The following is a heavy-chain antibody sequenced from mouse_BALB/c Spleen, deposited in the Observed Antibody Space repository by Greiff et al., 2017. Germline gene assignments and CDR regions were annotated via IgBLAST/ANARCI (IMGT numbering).Heavy chain of an antibody. CDR2: ISTYYGDA. J-gene: IGHJ4*01. CDR3: ARDDGGDDVAMDY. V-gene: IGHV1S137*01. D-gene: IGHD2-2*01. Sequence: QVQRMESGAELVRPGVSVKISCKASGFTFTDYAMYWVSQSQAKSLEWVGAISTYYGDANYKQKFKGKGTMTVDKASNTAYMELARLTSEDTAIYYCARDDGGDDVAMDYWGQGTRVTVSA. CDR1: GFTFTDYA.